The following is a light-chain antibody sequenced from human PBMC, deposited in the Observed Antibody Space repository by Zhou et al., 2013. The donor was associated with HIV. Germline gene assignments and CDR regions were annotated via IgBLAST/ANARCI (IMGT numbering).Light chain of an antibody. Sequence: DIQMTQSPSSVSASVGDRVTITCRASHDIDSRLAWYQQKPAKAPRLLIYDASTLQSGVPSRFSGSGSGTDFTLTISSLQPXLXTTITXXLXVYFSTFGQGTKVEIK. J-gene: IGKJ1*01. V-gene: IGKV1-12*01. CDR1: HDIDSR. CDR3: XLXVYFST. CDR2: DAS.